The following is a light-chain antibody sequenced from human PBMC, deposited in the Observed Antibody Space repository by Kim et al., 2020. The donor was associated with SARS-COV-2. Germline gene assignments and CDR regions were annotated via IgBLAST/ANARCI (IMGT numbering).Light chain of an antibody. V-gene: IGLV1-44*01. CDR2: SND. CDR1: SSNIGSST. CDR3: ATWDASLNGPL. J-gene: IGLJ2*01. Sequence: QSVLTQPPSASGAPGQRVTISCSGYSSNIGSSTANWYQQLPGTAPKLLIYSNDERPSGVPDRFSGSKSGTSASLAISALQSEDEADYYCATWDASLNGPLFGGGTQLTVL.